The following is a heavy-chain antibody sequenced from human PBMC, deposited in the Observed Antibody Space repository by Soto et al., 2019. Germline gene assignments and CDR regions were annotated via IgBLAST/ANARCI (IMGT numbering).Heavy chain of an antibody. Sequence: EVQLVESGGGLVQPGGSLRLSCAASGFTFSSYEMNWVRQAPGKGLEWVSYISSSGSTIYYADSVKGRFTISRDNAKNSLYLQMNSLRAEDTAGYYCARGGYYDSSGYYTRAVYWGQGTLVTVSS. CDR2: ISSSGSTI. V-gene: IGHV3-48*03. CDR1: GFTFSSYE. CDR3: ARGGYYDSSGYYTRAVY. J-gene: IGHJ4*02. D-gene: IGHD3-22*01.